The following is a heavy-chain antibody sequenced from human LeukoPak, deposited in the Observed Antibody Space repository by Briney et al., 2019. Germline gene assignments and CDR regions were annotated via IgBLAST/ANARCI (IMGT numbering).Heavy chain of an antibody. J-gene: IGHJ6*03. CDR3: ARHAGSWDYYYYYMDV. CDR1: GGSIGNFY. CDR2: IFTTGST. V-gene: IGHV4-4*07. Sequence: PSETLSLTCTVSGGSIGNFYWNWIRQPAGKGLEWIGRIFTTGSTNYNPSLKSRVTMSVDTSKNQFSLKLSSVTAADTAVYYCARHAGSWDYYYYYMDVWGKGTTVTISS. D-gene: IGHD6-13*01.